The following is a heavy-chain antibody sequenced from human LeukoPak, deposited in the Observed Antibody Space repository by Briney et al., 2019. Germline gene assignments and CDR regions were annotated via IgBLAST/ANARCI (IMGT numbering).Heavy chain of an antibody. CDR1: GGSIRSYY. Sequence: SETLSLTCTVSGGSIRSYYWSWIRQPPGKGLEWIGYIYYSGSTNYNPSLKSRVTISVDTSKNQFSLKLSSVTAADTAVYYCARDHDPWGQGTLVTVSS. CDR2: IYYSGST. CDR3: ARDHDP. J-gene: IGHJ5*02. V-gene: IGHV4-59*01.